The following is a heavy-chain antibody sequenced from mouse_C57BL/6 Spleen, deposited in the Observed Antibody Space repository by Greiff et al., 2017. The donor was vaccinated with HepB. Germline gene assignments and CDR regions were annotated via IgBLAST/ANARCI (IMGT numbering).Heavy chain of an antibody. J-gene: IGHJ2*01. Sequence: EEKLQESGPGLVKPSQSLSLTCSVTGYSITSGYYWNWIRQFPGNKLEWMGYISYDGSNNYNPSLKNRISITRDTSKNQFFLKLNSVTTEDTATYYCARGGITTANFDYWGQGTTLTVSS. V-gene: IGHV3-6*01. D-gene: IGHD1-2*01. CDR3: ARGGITTANFDY. CDR1: GYSITSGYY. CDR2: ISYDGSN.